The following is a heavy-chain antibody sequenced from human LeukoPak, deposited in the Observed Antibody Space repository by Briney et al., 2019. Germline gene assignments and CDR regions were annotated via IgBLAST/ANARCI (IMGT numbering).Heavy chain of an antibody. CDR1: GGTFSSYA. V-gene: IGHV1-69*04. CDR3: ARGEMATIRDYYYYGMDV. J-gene: IGHJ6*02. Sequence: SVKVSCKASGGTFSSYAISWVRQAPGQGLEWMGRIIPIFGIANYAQKFQGRVAITADKSTSTAYMELSSLRSEDTAVYYCARGEMATIRDYYYYGMDVWGQGTTVTVSS. D-gene: IGHD5-24*01. CDR2: IIPIFGIA.